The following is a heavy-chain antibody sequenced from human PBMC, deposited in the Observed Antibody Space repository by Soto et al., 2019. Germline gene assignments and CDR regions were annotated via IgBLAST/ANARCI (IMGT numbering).Heavy chain of an antibody. CDR3: AAEVGFGPLFDY. CDR2: IYYSGST. V-gene: IGHV4-31*03. D-gene: IGHD3-3*01. CDR1: GGSISSGGYY. J-gene: IGHJ4*02. Sequence: QVQLQESGPGLVKPSQTLSLTCTVSGGSISSGGYYWSWIRQHPGKGLEWIGYIYYSGSTYYNPSPXSXXTISVDTSKNQFSLKLSSVTAADTAVYYCAAEVGFGPLFDYWGQGTLVTVSS.